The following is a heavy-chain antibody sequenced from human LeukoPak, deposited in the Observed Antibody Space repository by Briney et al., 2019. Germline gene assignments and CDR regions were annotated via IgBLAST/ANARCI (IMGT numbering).Heavy chain of an antibody. CDR1: GFSFTTYW. V-gene: IGHV3-7*01. CDR3: AKLAKYFYGSETYYFFEH. Sequence: GGSLRLSCAASGFSFTTYWMGWIRQAPGKGLEWVANIKQDGTEKYYVDSVMGRFTISRDNAKNSLYLQMNSLRVEDTAMYYCAKLAKYFYGSETYYFFEHWGQGTPVTASS. CDR2: IKQDGTEK. D-gene: IGHD3-10*01. J-gene: IGHJ4*02.